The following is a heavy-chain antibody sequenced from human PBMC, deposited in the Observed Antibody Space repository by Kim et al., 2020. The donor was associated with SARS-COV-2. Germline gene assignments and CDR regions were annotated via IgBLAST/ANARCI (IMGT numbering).Heavy chain of an antibody. CDR1: GYTFTSYD. J-gene: IGHJ2*01. D-gene: IGHD6-19*01. V-gene: IGHV1-8*01. CDR2: MNPNSGNT. CDR3: ARGVVGWSDYWYFDL. Sequence: ASVKVSCKASGYTFTSYDINWVRQATGQGLEWMGWMNPNSGNTGSAQKFQGRVTMTRNTSISTAYMELSSLRSEDTAVYYCARGVVGWSDYWYFDLWGRGTLVTVSS.